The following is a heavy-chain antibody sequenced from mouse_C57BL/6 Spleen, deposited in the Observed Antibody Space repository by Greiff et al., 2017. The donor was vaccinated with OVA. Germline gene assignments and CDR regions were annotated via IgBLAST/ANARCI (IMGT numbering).Heavy chain of an antibody. CDR3: ARRDSSGLDY. Sequence: DVMLVESGGDLVKPGGSLKLSCAASGFTFSSYGMSWVRQTPDKRLEWVATISSGGSYTYYPDSVKGRFTISRDNAKNTLYLQMSSLKSEDTAMYYCARRDSSGLDYWGQGTTLTVSS. CDR2: ISSGGSYT. CDR1: GFTFSSYG. V-gene: IGHV5-6*02. J-gene: IGHJ2*01. D-gene: IGHD3-2*02.